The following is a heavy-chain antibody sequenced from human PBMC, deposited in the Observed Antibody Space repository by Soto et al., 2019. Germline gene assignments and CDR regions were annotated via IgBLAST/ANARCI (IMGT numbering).Heavy chain of an antibody. V-gene: IGHV1-69*13. CDR2: IIPIFGSP. Sequence: ASVKVSCKTSGGIFNSYALSWVRQAPGQGPEWMGQIIPIFGSPKYAQKFQGRVTINADESTNTAYMELTSLTSEDTAMYYCAREKFSNYFDPWGQGTQVTVSS. CDR1: GGIFNSYA. D-gene: IGHD3-3*01. CDR3: AREKFSNYFDP. J-gene: IGHJ5*02.